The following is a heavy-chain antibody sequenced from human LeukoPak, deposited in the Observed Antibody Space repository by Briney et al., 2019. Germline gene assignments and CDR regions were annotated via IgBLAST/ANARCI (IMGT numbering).Heavy chain of an antibody. V-gene: IGHV4-34*01. J-gene: IGHJ6*03. CDR3: ARGHSIEPYYYYHYMDV. CDR2: INHSGST. D-gene: IGHD4-11*01. CDR1: GGSFSGYY. Sequence: PSETLSLTCAVYGGSFSGYYWSWIRQPPGKGLEWIGEINHSGSTNYNPSLKSRVTISVDKSKNQFPLKLSSVTAADTAVYYCARGHSIEPYYYYHYMDVWGKGTTVTVSS.